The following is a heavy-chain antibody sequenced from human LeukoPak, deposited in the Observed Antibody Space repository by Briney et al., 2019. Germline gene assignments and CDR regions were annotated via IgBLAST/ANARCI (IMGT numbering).Heavy chain of an antibody. CDR1: GYTFTSYY. CDR2: INPTGGST. CDR3: ARDNSVGDNAWWFDP. D-gene: IGHD1-26*01. V-gene: IGHV1-46*01. J-gene: IGHJ5*02. Sequence: ASVKVSCKASGYTFTSYYMHWVRQAPGQGLEWMGLINPTGGSTGYAQKFQGRVTMTRDMSTSTDYMELSSLRSEDSAIYYCARDNSVGDNAWWFDPWGQGTLVTVSS.